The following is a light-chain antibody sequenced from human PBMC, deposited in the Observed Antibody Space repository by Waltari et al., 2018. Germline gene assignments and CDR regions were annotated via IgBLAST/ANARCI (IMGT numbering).Light chain of an antibody. CDR3: QQYGSSPPT. V-gene: IGKV3-20*01. J-gene: IGKJ2*01. Sequence: EIVLTQSPGTLSLSPGESATLSCRASQRVSSSYLAWYQQKPGQAPRLLIYGASSRATGIPDRFSGSGSGTDFTLTISRLEPEDFAVYYCQQYGSSPPTFGQGTKLEIK. CDR2: GAS. CDR1: QRVSSSY.